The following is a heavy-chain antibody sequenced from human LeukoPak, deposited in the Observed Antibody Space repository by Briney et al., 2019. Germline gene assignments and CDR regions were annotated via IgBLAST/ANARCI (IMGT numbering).Heavy chain of an antibody. CDR3: AKTMVRGAPTPYYFDY. Sequence: PGGSLRLSCAASGFTFSSYAMGWVRQAPGKGLEWVSAISGSGGSTYYADSVKGRFTISRDNSKNTLYLQMNSLRAEDTAVYYCAKTMVRGAPTPYYFDYWGQGTLGTVSS. CDR1: GFTFSSYA. J-gene: IGHJ4*02. CDR2: ISGSGGST. D-gene: IGHD3-10*01. V-gene: IGHV3-23*01.